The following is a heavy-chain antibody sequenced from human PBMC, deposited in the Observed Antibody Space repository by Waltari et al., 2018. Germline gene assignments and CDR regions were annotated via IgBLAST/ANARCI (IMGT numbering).Heavy chain of an antibody. CDR3: ARVRWAPGGWFDP. D-gene: IGHD2-15*01. J-gene: IGHJ5*02. Sequence: QVQLQQWGAGLLKPSETLSLTCAVYGGSFSGYYWSWIRQPPGKGLEWIGEINHRGSTNYNPSLKSRVTISVDTSKNQFSLKLSSVTAADTAVYYCARVRWAPGGWFDPWGQGTLVTVSS. CDR1: GGSFSGYY. V-gene: IGHV4-34*01. CDR2: INHRGST.